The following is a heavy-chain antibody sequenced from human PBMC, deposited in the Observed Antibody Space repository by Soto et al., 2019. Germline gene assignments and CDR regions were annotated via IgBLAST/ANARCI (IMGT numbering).Heavy chain of an antibody. CDR1: GGSISSSNW. Sequence: SETLSLTCAVSGGSISSSNWWSWVRQPPGKGLEWIGEIYHSGSTNYNPSLKSRVTILVDKSKNQFPLKLSSVTAADTAVYYCAREAGRFLEWLSDYYKYYGMDVWGQGTTVTVSS. D-gene: IGHD3-3*01. CDR3: AREAGRFLEWLSDYYKYYGMDV. V-gene: IGHV4-4*02. J-gene: IGHJ6*02. CDR2: IYHSGST.